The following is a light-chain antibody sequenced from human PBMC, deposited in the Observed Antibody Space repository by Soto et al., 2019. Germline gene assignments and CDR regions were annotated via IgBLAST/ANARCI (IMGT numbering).Light chain of an antibody. V-gene: IGLV2-8*01. J-gene: IGLJ2*01. CDR2: EVS. Sequence: QSALTQPPSASGSPGQSVTISCTGTRSDVGIYNYVSWYQQHPGKAPNLIISEVSKRPSGVPDRFSGSKSGNTASLAVSGLQAEDEADYYCSSYAGSNPNVLFGGGTKLTVL. CDR1: RSDVGIYNY. CDR3: SSYAGSNPNVL.